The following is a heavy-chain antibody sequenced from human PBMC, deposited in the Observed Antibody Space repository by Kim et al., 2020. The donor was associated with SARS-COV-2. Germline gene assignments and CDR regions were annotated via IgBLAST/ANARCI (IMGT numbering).Heavy chain of an antibody. V-gene: IGHV3-48*02. CDR2: ISSSSSTI. J-gene: IGHJ4*02. CDR1: GFTFSSYS. CDR3: AREVHVAYYDSSGYYSD. D-gene: IGHD3-22*01. Sequence: GGSLRLSCAASGFTFSSYSMNWVRQAPGKGLEWVSYISSSSSTIYYADSVKGRFTISRDNAKNSLYLQMNSLRDEDTAVYYCAREVHVAYYDSSGYYSDWGQGPLVTVSS.